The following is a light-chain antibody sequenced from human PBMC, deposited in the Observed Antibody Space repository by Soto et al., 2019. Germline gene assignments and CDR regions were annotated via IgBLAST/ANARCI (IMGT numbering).Light chain of an antibody. CDR2: EAS. V-gene: IGKV3-15*01. CDR3: QQSYCPPPIT. J-gene: IGKJ5*01. CDR1: QSVNLN. Sequence: EVVITQYPATMSVSREGRAILSFIATQSVNLNLAWYQQIPGQAPRLIIYEASTGATGIPARFIGSGSRTKVALTIISLQTEGFATYYCQQSYCPPPITFGQGTRLEIK.